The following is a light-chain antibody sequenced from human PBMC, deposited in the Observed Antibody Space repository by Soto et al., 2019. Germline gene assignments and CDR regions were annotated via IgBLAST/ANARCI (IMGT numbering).Light chain of an antibody. CDR1: QSVSSY. Sequence: TQCPATLXLSIVGPATLSSSATQSVSSYLASYQQKPGQATXLXXXDASNRDTGIQARISSSGSGKEFTLTTRIIEHEDFGVYYCQHRTNWPLFTFGQGTGLEI. CDR2: DAS. J-gene: IGKJ5*01. CDR3: QHRTNWPLFT. V-gene: IGKV3-11*01.